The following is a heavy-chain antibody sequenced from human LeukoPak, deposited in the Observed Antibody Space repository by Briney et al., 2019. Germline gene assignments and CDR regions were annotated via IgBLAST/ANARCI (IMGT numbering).Heavy chain of an antibody. CDR2: INHSGST. J-gene: IGHJ4*02. V-gene: IGHV4-34*01. CDR3: ARVNPYYDILTGYYNGGLNYFDY. CDR1: GGSFSGYY. D-gene: IGHD3-9*01. Sequence: PSETLSLTCAVYGGSFSGYYWSWIRQPPGKGLEWIGEINHSGSTNYNPSLKSRVTISVDTSKNQFSLKLSSVTAADTAVYYCARVNPYYDILTGYYNGGLNYFDYWGQGTLVTVSS.